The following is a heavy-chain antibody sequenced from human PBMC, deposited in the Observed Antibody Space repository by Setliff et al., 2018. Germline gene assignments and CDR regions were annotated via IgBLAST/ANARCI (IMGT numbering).Heavy chain of an antibody. CDR1: GESFSGYF. CDR3: ARVLVLGYNWFDP. D-gene: IGHD3-10*01. J-gene: IGHJ5*02. Sequence: SETLSLTCAVYGESFSGYFWSWIRQTPEKGLEWIGEISHSGNTNYNPSFKSRVTISIDTTKNQFSLKVNSVTAADTAVYFCARVLVLGYNWFDPWGQGTLVTVSS. CDR2: ISHSGNT. V-gene: IGHV4-34*01.